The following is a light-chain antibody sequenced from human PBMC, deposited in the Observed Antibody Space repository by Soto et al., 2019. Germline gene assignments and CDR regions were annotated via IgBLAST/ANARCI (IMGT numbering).Light chain of an antibody. CDR1: SSDVSSYIR. CDR2: DVS. Sequence: QSVLTQPPSVSGSPGQSVTISCTGTSSDVSSYIRVSWYQQPPGTAPKLMIYDVSNRPSGVPDRFSGSKSGNTASLTISGLQAEDEADYYCSSYTSSSTYVFGTGTKVTVL. CDR3: SSYTSSSTYV. J-gene: IGLJ1*01. V-gene: IGLV2-18*02.